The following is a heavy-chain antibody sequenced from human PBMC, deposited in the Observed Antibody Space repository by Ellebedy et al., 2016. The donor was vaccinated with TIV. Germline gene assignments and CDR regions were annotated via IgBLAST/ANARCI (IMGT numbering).Heavy chain of an antibody. CDR2: ISDRGIT. J-gene: IGHJ3*02. CDR1: GGSIGSYY. V-gene: IGHV4-59*01. CDR3: ARDETSMVREVAAAFDI. D-gene: IGHD3-10*01. Sequence: PSETLSLTCTVSGGSIGSYYWTWIRQPPGKGLEWIGYISDRGITNYNPSLKSRVTISVDTSKSQFSLKLTSVTTSDTAMYYCARDETSMVREVAAAFDIWGQGTMVIVSS.